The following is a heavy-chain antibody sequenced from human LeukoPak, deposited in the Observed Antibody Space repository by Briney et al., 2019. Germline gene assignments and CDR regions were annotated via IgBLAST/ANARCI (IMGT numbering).Heavy chain of an antibody. CDR1: GFTFSSYA. CDR2: ISGSGGST. D-gene: IGHD6-13*01. CDR3: AKKSGIAAAGDSDY. Sequence: GGSLRLSCAASGFTFSSYAMSWVRQAPGKGLEWVSAISGSGGSTYYADSVNGRFTISRDNSKNTLYLQMNSLRAEDTAVYYCAKKSGIAAAGDSDYWGQGTLVTVSS. J-gene: IGHJ4*02. V-gene: IGHV3-23*01.